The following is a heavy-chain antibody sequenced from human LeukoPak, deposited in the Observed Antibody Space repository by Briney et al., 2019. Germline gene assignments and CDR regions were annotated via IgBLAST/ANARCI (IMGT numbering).Heavy chain of an antibody. V-gene: IGHV3-23*01. Sequence: GGSLRLSXAASGFTFSSYAMSWVRQAPGKGLEWVSAISGSGGSTYYADSVKGRFTISRDNSKNTLYLQMNSLRAEDTAVYCCAKTQSITMVRGVQGYWGQGTLVTVSS. CDR3: AKTQSITMVRGVQGY. D-gene: IGHD3-10*01. J-gene: IGHJ4*02. CDR2: ISGSGGST. CDR1: GFTFSSYA.